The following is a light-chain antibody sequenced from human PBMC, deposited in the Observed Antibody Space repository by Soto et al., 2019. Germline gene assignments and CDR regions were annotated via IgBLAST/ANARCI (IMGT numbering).Light chain of an antibody. J-gene: IGKJ2*01. Sequence: DIQMTQSPSSLSASVGDRVTITCRASQSIRNYLNWYQQKPGKAPKLLIYAASSLQSGVPSRFSGSGSGTDFTLTFSIMQPEDFATYYCQQSYSAPYTFGQGTKLEIK. V-gene: IGKV1-39*01. CDR1: QSIRNY. CDR3: QQSYSAPYT. CDR2: AAS.